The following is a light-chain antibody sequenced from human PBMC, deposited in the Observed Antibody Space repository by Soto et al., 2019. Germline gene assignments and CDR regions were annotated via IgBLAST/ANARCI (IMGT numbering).Light chain of an antibody. CDR3: QQALT. Sequence: TQSPATLSLSPGGRAILSCRASQTVSRYYLSWYQKKPGQPPRLLIYGASTRATGVPDRFSGSGSGADFTLTISSLQPEDFAFYYCQQALTFGGGTTVE. V-gene: IGKV3D-7*01. CDR2: GAS. CDR1: QTVSRYY. J-gene: IGKJ4*01.